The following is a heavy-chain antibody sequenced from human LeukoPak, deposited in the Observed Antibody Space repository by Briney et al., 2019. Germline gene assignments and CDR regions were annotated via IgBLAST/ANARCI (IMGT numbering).Heavy chain of an antibody. CDR2: INHSGST. V-gene: IGHV4-34*01. CDR3: ARHSIGGRYQHDY. D-gene: IGHD1-26*01. CDR1: GGSFSGYY. J-gene: IGHJ4*02. Sequence: PSETLSLTCAVYGGSFSGYYWSWIRQPPGKGLEWIGEINHSGSTNYNPSLKSRVTISVDTSKNQFSLKLSSVTAADTAVYYCARHSIGGRYQHDYWGQGTLVTVSS.